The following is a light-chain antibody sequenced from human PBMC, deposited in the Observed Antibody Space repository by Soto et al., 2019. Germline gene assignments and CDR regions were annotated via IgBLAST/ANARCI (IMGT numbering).Light chain of an antibody. V-gene: IGKV3-11*01. CDR3: QQRSNWPRT. J-gene: IGKJ2*01. Sequence: EIVLTQSPATLSLSPGERATLSCRASQSVSSYLAWYQQKRGQAPRLLIYDASNRATGIPARFSGSGSGTVFTLTISSLEPEDFAVYYCQQRSNWPRTFGQGTKLEIK. CDR2: DAS. CDR1: QSVSSY.